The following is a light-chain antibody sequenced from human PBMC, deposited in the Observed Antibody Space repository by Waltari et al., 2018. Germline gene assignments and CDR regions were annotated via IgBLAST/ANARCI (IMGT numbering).Light chain of an antibody. V-gene: IGLV3-1*01. CDR3: QALGTGAWV. CDR2: QDT. J-gene: IGLJ3*02. Sequence: SYELTQPPSVSVSPGQTASITCSGDILGNKYASWYQQKPGQSPLLVMYQDTNRPSGIPERFSGSKSGNAATLTISGTQAMYEADYYCQALGTGAWVFGGGTKLTVL. CDR1: ILGNKY.